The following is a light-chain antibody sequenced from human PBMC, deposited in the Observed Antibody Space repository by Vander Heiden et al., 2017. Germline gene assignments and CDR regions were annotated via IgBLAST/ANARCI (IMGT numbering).Light chain of an antibody. Sequence: EIALTQSPGTLSLSPGERATLSCRASQSVNSNYLAWFQQKPGQAPRLLIYGASSRATGIPDSFSGSGSGTDFTLTISRLEPEDFAVYFCQQYGNSPFTFGPGTKVDIK. CDR3: QQYGNSPFT. CDR2: GAS. J-gene: IGKJ3*01. V-gene: IGKV3-20*01. CDR1: QSVNSNY.